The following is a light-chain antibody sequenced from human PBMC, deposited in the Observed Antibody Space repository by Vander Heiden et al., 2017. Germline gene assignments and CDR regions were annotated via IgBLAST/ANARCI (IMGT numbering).Light chain of an antibody. V-gene: IGKV1-5*03. CDR1: QSISSW. CDR2: KAS. J-gene: IGKJ2*01. Sequence: DVKMTYSPSTLFSSVEDSFTITCRASQSISSWLVWYQQKPGKAPKLLIYKASSFESGVPSRFSGSGSGTEFTLTISSLQPDDFATYYCQQYNSYPHTFGQGTKLEIK. CDR3: QQYNSYPHT.